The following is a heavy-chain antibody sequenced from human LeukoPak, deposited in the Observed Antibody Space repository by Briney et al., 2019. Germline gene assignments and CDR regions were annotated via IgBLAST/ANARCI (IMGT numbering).Heavy chain of an antibody. CDR3: TRSYGSGSYYKEDFDY. CDR2: IRSKANSYAT. CDR1: GFTFGGSA. Sequence: GGSLKLSCAASGFTFGGSAMHWVRQASGKGLEWVGRIRSKANSYATAYAASVKGRFTISRDDSKNTAYLQMNSLKTEDTAVYYCTRSYGSGSYYKEDFDYWGQGTLVTVSS. D-gene: IGHD3-10*01. J-gene: IGHJ4*02. V-gene: IGHV3-73*01.